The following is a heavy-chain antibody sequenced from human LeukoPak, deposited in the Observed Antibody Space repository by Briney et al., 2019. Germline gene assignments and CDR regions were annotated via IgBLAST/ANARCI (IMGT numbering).Heavy chain of an antibody. J-gene: IGHJ4*02. Sequence: ASVKVSCKASGHTFISYYMHWVRHAPGQGLEWMGIINPSGGSTNYAQKFQGRVTMTRDTSTSTVYMELSSLRAEDTAVYYCARAEVIVGTTGFDYWGQGTLVTVSS. V-gene: IGHV1-46*01. CDR1: GHTFISYY. CDR2: INPSGGST. D-gene: IGHD1-26*01. CDR3: ARAEVIVGTTGFDY.